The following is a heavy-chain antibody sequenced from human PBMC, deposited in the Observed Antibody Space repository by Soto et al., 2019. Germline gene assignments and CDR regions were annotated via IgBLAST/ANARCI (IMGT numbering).Heavy chain of an antibody. CDR3: ARNRRGGGYYFDY. Sequence: GGSLKLSCAASGFTFSSYWMSWVRQAPGKGLEWVANIKQDGSEQTRYGDSMKGRFTVSRDNSRNSLYLQIDSLRAEDTAFYYCARNRRGGGYYFDYWGQGALVTVSS. J-gene: IGHJ4*02. CDR2: IKQDGSEQT. CDR1: GFTFSSYW. V-gene: IGHV3-7*03.